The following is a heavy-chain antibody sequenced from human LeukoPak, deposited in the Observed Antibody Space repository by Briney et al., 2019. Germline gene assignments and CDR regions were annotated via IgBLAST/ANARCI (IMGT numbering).Heavy chain of an antibody. V-gene: IGHV4-38-2*02. Sequence: SETLSLTCSVSGYSISSGFYWGWIRQPPGKGLEWIGSIFHSGSTYYKSSLKSRVTISVDTSKNQFSLKLSSVTAADTAVYYCARDRAYYYDSSGYAFDIWGQGTMVTVSS. J-gene: IGHJ3*02. CDR3: ARDRAYYYDSSGYAFDI. D-gene: IGHD3-22*01. CDR1: GYSISSGFY. CDR2: IFHSGST.